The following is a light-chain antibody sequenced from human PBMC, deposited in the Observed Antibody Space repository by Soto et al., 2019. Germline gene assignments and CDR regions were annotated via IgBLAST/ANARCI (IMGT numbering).Light chain of an antibody. V-gene: IGLV2-14*01. CDR1: SSDVGGYNY. J-gene: IGLJ2*01. Sequence: QSALTQPASVSGSPGQSITISCTGTSSDVGGYNYVSWYQQHPGKAPKVVIYEVSNRPSWISNRFSGSKSGNTASLTISGLQAEDEADYYCSSYTCSSTLVFGGGTKLTVL. CDR3: SSYTCSSTLV. CDR2: EVS.